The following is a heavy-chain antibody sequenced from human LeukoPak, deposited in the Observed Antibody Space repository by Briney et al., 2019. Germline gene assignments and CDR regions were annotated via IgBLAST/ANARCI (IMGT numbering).Heavy chain of an antibody. CDR1: GFSFSSYS. CDR2: ISSSSSYI. D-gene: IGHD1-26*01. Sequence: GGSLRLSCAASGFSFSSYSMNWVRQAPGKGLEWVSSISSSSSYIYYADSVKGRFTISRDNAKNSLYLQMNSLRAEDTAVYYCARELSGIVGATTGFDYWGQGTLVTVFS. CDR3: ARELSGIVGATTGFDY. J-gene: IGHJ4*02. V-gene: IGHV3-21*01.